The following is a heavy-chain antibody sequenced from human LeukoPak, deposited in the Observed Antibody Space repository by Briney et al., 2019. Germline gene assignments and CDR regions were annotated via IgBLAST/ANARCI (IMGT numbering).Heavy chain of an antibody. D-gene: IGHD3-3*01. CDR2: INHSGST. J-gene: IGHJ4*02. V-gene: IGHV4-34*01. CDR1: GGSFSGYY. CDR3: ARVDFWSGYTTV. Sequence: SETLSLTCAVYGGSFSGYYWSWIRQPPGKGLEWIGEINHSGSTNYNPSLKSRVTISVDTSKNQFSLKLSSVTAADTAVYYCARVDFWSGYTTVWGQGTLVTVSS.